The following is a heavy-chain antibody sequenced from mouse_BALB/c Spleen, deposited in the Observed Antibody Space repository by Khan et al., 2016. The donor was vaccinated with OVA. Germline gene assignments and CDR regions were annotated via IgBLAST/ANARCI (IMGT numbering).Heavy chain of an antibody. D-gene: IGHD1-1*01. CDR2: ISYSGYT. CDR3: ARSVYYSGSTFYYFDF. V-gene: IGHV3-2*02. Sequence: EVQLQESGPGLMKPPQSLSLTCTVTGYSITSDYAWNWIRQFPGNKLEWMGYISYSGYTSYNPSLKSRISVTRDTSKNQFFLQLNSVTTEDTATXSCARSVYYSGSTFYYFDFWGQGTTLTVSS. CDR1: GYSITSDYA. J-gene: IGHJ2*01.